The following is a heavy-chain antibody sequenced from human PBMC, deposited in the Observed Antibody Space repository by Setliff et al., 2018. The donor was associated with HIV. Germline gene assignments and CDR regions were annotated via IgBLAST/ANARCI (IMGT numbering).Heavy chain of an antibody. CDR3: ARGQDILAPSGTFYY. Sequence: SETLSLTCTVSGGSISSGYHYWTWIRQSPGKGLEWIGDINHSGSTNYNPSLNSLVTISVNTSKNQFSLKLSSVTAADTAVYYCARGQDILAPSGTFYYWGQGTLVTVSS. J-gene: IGHJ4*02. CDR1: GGSISSGYHY. V-gene: IGHV4-39*07. D-gene: IGHD2-15*01. CDR2: INHSGST.